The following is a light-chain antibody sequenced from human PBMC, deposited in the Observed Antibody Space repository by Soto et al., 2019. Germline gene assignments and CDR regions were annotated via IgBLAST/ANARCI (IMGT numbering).Light chain of an antibody. CDR1: QTVATTY. CDR2: GTS. CDR3: QQYGTSPRYT. V-gene: IGKV3-20*01. Sequence: EIVLTQSPGTLSLSPGERATLSCRASQTVATTYLAWYQQKPGQAPRLLIYGTSTSATGVPDRFSGSGSVTDFTLTISRLEPEDFAVYYCQQYGTSPRYTFGQGTKLEIK. J-gene: IGKJ2*01.